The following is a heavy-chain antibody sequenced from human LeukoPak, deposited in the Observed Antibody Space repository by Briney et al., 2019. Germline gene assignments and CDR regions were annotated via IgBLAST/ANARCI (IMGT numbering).Heavy chain of an antibody. Sequence: PGGSLRLSCAASGFTFSTYGMHWVRQAPGKGLEWVAVISYDGSNKYYADSVKGRFTISRDNSKNTLYLQMNSLRAEDTAVYYCAKEIWEPNPYYYYYYGMDVWGQGTTVTVSS. CDR3: AKEIWEPNPYYYYYYGMDV. V-gene: IGHV3-30*18. CDR2: ISYDGSNK. CDR1: GFTFSTYG. D-gene: IGHD1-26*01. J-gene: IGHJ6*02.